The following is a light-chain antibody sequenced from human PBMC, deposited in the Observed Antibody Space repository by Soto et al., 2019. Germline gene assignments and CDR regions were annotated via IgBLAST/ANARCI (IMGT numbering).Light chain of an antibody. J-gene: IGLJ2*01. CDR1: KLGDKY. V-gene: IGLV3-1*01. CDR3: QAWDSSTVV. CDR2: QES. Sequence: SYELTQPPPVSVSPGQTASITCSGDKLGDKYACWYQQKPGQSPVLVIYQESKRTSGIPERFSGSNSGNTATLTISGTQAMDEADYYCQAWDSSTVVFGGGTKLTVL.